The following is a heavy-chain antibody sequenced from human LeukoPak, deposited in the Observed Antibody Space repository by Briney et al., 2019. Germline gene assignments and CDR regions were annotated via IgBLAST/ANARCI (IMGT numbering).Heavy chain of an antibody. Sequence: GASVKVSCKASGYTFTSYGISWVRQAPGQGLEWMGWISAYNGNTNYAQKVQGRVTMTTDTSTNTAYMELRSLRSDDAAVYYCARGEHIVGATWALDIWGQGTMVTVSS. CDR2: ISAYNGNT. D-gene: IGHD1-26*01. CDR1: GYTFTSYG. CDR3: ARGEHIVGATWALDI. J-gene: IGHJ3*02. V-gene: IGHV1-18*01.